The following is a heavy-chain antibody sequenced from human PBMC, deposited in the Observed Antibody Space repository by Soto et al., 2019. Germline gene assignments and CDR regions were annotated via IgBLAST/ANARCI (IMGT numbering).Heavy chain of an antibody. J-gene: IGHJ6*02. Sequence: LGAPFPPPPVSCGSLRSSSYYWGWVRPPPGKGLEWIGSIYYSGSTYYNPSLKSRVTISVDTSKNQFSLKLSSVTAADTAVYYCASSGSYDYYYGMDVWGQGTTVTVSS. CDR2: IYYSGST. V-gene: IGHV4-39*01. D-gene: IGHD1-26*01. CDR3: ASSGSYDYYYGMDV. CDR1: CGSLRSSSYY.